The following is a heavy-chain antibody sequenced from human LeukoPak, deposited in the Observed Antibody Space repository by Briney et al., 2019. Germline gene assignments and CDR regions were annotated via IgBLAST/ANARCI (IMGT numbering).Heavy chain of an antibody. V-gene: IGHV3-20*04. CDR3: ARENPAMVTWEAYAFDI. CDR2: INWNGGST. CDR1: GFTFDDYG. J-gene: IGHJ3*02. Sequence: PGGSLRLSCAASGFTFDDYGMSWVRQAPGKGLEWVSGINWNGGSTGYADSVKGRFTISRDNAKNSLYLQMTSLRAEDTALYYCARENPAMVTWEAYAFDIWGQGTMVTVSS. D-gene: IGHD5-18*01.